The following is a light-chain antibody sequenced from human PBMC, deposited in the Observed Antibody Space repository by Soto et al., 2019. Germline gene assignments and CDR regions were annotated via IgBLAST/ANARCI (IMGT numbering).Light chain of an antibody. CDR3: CTFAGSPTWG. CDR1: SSDVGSYNL. Sequence: QSALTQPASMSGSPGQSITISCTGTSSDVGSYNLVSWYQQHPGKAPKLMIYEVTKRPSGVSNRFSGSRSGNTASLTISGLQAEDEADYYCCTFAGSPTWGFGGGTKVTVL. CDR2: EVT. J-gene: IGLJ3*02. V-gene: IGLV2-23*02.